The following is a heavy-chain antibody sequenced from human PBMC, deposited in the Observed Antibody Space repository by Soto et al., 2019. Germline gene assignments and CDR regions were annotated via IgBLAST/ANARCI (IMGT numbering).Heavy chain of an antibody. CDR2: TYYRSNWEN. J-gene: IGHJ4*02. V-gene: IGHV6-1*01. CDR1: GDSVSSNIAA. Sequence: PSHTVALSCAISGDSVSSNIAAWNWITQSPSRGLEWLDRTYYRSNWENDYAISVKSRMTINPDTSKNQVSMQMNSETPEDKSAYCCARLSHRGRVLNSWGQGTLVTVSS. CDR3: ARLSHRGRVLNS. D-gene: IGHD1-1*01.